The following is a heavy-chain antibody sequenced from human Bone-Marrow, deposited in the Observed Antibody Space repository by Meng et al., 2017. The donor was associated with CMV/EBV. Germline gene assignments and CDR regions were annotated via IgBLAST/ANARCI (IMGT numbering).Heavy chain of an antibody. CDR3: AREGYTLGRFGAFDI. V-gene: IGHV3-30*04. CDR2: ISYDGNDK. Sequence: GGSLRLSCAASGFTFTTFSVHWVRQAPGKGLEWVADISYDGNDKYYADSVKGRFTISRDNSKNTLYLQMNSLRAEHSAVYFCAREGYTLGRFGAFDIWGQGTMVTVSS. D-gene: IGHD2-2*02. J-gene: IGHJ3*02. CDR1: GFTFTTFS.